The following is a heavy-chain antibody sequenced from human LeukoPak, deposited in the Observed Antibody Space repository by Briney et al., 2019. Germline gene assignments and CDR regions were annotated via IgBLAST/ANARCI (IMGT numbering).Heavy chain of an antibody. J-gene: IGHJ4*02. CDR1: GYTFTGYY. V-gene: IGHV1-2*02. CDR3: ARDSAGDYPLDY. D-gene: IGHD4-17*01. CDR2: INPNSGDT. Sequence: ASVKVSCKASGYTFTGYYMHWVRQAPGQGLECMGWINPNSGDTNFAQKFQGRVTMTRDTSISTAYMELSGLRSDDTAVYYCARDSAGDYPLDYWGQGTLVTVSS.